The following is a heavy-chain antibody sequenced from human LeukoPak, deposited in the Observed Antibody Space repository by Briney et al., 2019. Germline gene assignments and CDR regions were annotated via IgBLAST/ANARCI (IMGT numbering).Heavy chain of an antibody. CDR3: AKDGRYCSSSTCYFYFDY. CDR1: GFTFSSYA. CDR2: ITGSGSST. Sequence: GGSLRLSCAASGFTFSSYAMSWVRKAPGKGLEWVSAITGSGSSTFYADSVKGRFTISRDNAKNTLYLQMNSLRAEDTAVYYCAKDGRYCSSSTCYFYFDYWGQGTLVTVSS. J-gene: IGHJ4*02. V-gene: IGHV3-23*01. D-gene: IGHD2-2*01.